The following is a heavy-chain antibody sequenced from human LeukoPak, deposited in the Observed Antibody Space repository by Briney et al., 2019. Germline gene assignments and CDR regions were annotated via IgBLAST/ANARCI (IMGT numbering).Heavy chain of an antibody. J-gene: IGHJ6*02. CDR2: ISWNSGSI. CDR3: AKAGSGSYGYYGMDV. D-gene: IGHD1-26*01. CDR1: GFTFDDYA. V-gene: IGHV3-9*01. Sequence: GGSLRLSCAASGFTFDDYAMHWVRQAPGKGLEWVSGISWNSGSIGYADSVKGRFTISRDNAKSSLYLQMNSLRAEDTALYYCAKAGSGSYGYYGMDVWGQGTTVTVSS.